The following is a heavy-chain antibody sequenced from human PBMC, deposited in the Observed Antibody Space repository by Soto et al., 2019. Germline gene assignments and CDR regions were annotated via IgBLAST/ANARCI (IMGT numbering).Heavy chain of an antibody. CDR3: ARGIGDGYNYFQH. CDR1: GYTFTSYA. CDR2: INAGNGNT. V-gene: IGHV1-3*01. D-gene: IGHD5-12*01. J-gene: IGHJ1*01. Sequence: QVQLVQSGAEVKKPGASVKVSCKASGYTFTSYAMHWVRQAPGQRLEWMGWINAGNGNTKYSQKFQGRVTITRDTSASTAYMELSSLRSEDTAVYYCARGIGDGYNYFQHWGQGTLVTVSS.